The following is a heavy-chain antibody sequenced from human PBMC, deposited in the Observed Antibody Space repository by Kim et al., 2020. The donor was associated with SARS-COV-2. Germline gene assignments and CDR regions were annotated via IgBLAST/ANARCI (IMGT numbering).Heavy chain of an antibody. CDR1: GGSISSYY. J-gene: IGHJ5*02. V-gene: IGHV4-59*08. D-gene: IGHD6-19*01. Sequence: SETLSRTCTVSGGSISSYYWSWIRQPPGKGLEWIGYIYYSGSTNYNPSLKSRVTISVDTSKNPFSLMLSSVTAADTAVYYCARHRRAFSGSGWYGWWFDP. CDR2: IYYSGST. CDR3: ARHRRAFSGSGWYGWWFDP.